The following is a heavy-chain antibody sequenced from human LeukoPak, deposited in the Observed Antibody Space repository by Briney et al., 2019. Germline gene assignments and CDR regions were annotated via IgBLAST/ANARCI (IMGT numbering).Heavy chain of an antibody. CDR2: IIPIFGTA. CDR1: GYTFIDYY. D-gene: IGHD6-6*01. CDR3: ASSSSSPDWFDP. Sequence: SVKVSCKASGYTFIDYYMHWVRQAPGQGLEWMGGIIPIFGTANYAQKFQGRVTITADESTSTAYMELSSLRSEDTAVYYCASSSSSPDWFDPWGQGTLVTVSS. J-gene: IGHJ5*02. V-gene: IGHV1-69*13.